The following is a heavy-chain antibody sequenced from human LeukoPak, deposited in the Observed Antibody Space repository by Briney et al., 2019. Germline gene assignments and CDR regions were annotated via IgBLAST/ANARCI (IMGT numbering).Heavy chain of an antibody. CDR3: ARDRAPYYYDSSGIMDV. CDR2: ISSSSSTI. Sequence: GGSLRLSCAASGFTFSSYSMNWVRQAPGKGLEWVSYISSSSSTIYYADSVKGRFTISRDNAKNSLYLQMNSLRAEDTAVYYCARDRAPYYYDSSGIMDVWGKGTTVTVSS. V-gene: IGHV3-48*01. J-gene: IGHJ6*03. CDR1: GFTFSSYS. D-gene: IGHD3-22*01.